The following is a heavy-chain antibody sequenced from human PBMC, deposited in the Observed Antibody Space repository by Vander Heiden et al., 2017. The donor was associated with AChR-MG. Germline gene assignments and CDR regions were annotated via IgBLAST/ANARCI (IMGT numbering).Heavy chain of an antibody. D-gene: IGHD3-22*01. CDR3: ARDPNHVYYDSSGHAFDI. Sequence: QVQLVQSGAAVKKPGASVKVSCKASGYTFTGYYMHWGRQAPGQGLEWMGWINPNSGGTNYAQKFQGRVTMTRDTSISTAYMELSRLRSDDTAVYYCARDPNHVYYDSSGHAFDIWGQGTMVTVSS. CDR1: GYTFTGYY. CDR2: INPNSGGT. V-gene: IGHV1-2*02. J-gene: IGHJ3*02.